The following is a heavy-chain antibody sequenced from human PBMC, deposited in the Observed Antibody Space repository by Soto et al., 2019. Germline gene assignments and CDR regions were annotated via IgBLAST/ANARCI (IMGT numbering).Heavy chain of an antibody. CDR2: ISYSGSS. V-gene: IGHV4-59*11. J-gene: IGHJ4*02. CDR3: ARADPDASVGF. CDR1: GGSMSSHY. Sequence: SETLSLTCTVSGGSMSSHYWTWLRQPPGKGLEWIGYISYSGSSCYNPSLKSRVTISADTSRNQFSLRLTSVIAADTAVYFCARADPDASVGFWGQGTLVTVSS. D-gene: IGHD3-16*01.